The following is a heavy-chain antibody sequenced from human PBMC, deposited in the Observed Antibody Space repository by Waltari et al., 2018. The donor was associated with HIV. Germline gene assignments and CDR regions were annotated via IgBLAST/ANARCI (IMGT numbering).Heavy chain of an antibody. CDR1: GYNFTHYW. Sequence: EVQLVQSGDAVRKPGESLKISCKASGYNFTHYWIGWVRQMPGKGLEWMGVVYPGDASTKYSPAFQGHVTISADTSITTAYLKWSSLKASDTAMYYCVSVWCDSWGQGTLVTLSS. CDR3: VSVWCDS. CDR2: VYPGDAST. J-gene: IGHJ5*01. V-gene: IGHV5-51*01.